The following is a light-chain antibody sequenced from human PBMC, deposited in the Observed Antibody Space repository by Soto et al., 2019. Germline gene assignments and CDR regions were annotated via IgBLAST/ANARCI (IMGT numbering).Light chain of an antibody. V-gene: IGKV1-27*01. Sequence: DIQMTQSPSSLSASVGDRVTITRRASQAISNFLAWYQQKPGKGPELLIYSASTLQSGVPSRFSGSGSGTDFTLTISSLQPEDVATYFCQKYNSAPQTFGQGTKVDIK. CDR1: QAISNF. CDR2: SAS. CDR3: QKYNSAPQT. J-gene: IGKJ1*01.